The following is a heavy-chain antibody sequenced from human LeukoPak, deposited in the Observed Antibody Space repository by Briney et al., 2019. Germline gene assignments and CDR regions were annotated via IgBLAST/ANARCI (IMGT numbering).Heavy chain of an antibody. D-gene: IGHD3-22*01. CDR2: ISAYNGNT. CDR3: ARDSAETYYYDSSGYPFDY. V-gene: IGHV1-18*01. Sequence: ASVKVSCKAFGYTFTSYGISWVRQAPGQGLEWMGWISAYNGNTNYAQKLQGRVTMTTDTSTSTAYMELRSLRSDDTAVYYCARDSAETYYYDSSGYPFDYWGQGTLVTVSS. J-gene: IGHJ4*02. CDR1: GYTFTSYG.